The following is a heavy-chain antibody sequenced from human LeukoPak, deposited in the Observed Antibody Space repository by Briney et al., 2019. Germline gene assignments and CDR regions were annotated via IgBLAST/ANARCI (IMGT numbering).Heavy chain of an antibody. J-gene: IGHJ4*02. Sequence: GEPLKISCKGSGYTFTSIWSAWLRQMPGKGLEWMASIYPGDSDTTYSPSFQGQVTISADKSSSTAYLRLSSLKASDTAIYYCVRGWWSFDYWGQGSLVTVSS. CDR1: GYTFTSIW. V-gene: IGHV5-51*01. CDR3: VRGWWSFDY. D-gene: IGHD3-16*01. CDR2: IYPGDSDT.